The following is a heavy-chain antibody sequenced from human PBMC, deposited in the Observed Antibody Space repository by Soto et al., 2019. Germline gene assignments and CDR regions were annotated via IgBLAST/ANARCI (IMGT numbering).Heavy chain of an antibody. V-gene: IGHV4-30-2*01. CDR3: ASSVNYGSGSYYLSDWFDP. D-gene: IGHD3-10*01. CDR1: GGSISSGGYS. Sequence: SETLPLTCAVSGGSISSGGYSWSWIRQPPGKGLEWIGYIYHSGSTYYNPSLKSRVTISVDRSKNQFSLKLSSVTAADTAVYYCASSVNYGSGSYYLSDWFDPWGQETLVTVSS. CDR2: IYHSGST. J-gene: IGHJ5*02.